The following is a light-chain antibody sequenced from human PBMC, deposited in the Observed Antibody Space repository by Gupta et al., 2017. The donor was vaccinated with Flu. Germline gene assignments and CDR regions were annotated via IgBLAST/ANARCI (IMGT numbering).Light chain of an antibody. Sequence: QSALTQPPSVSGSPGQSVPLSCTGTSSAISSYNRVSWFQQPPGTAPKLLIYEVTNRPSGVPDRFSGSKSGNTASLTISGLRAEDEADYFCSSYTSSATWVFGGGTKLTVL. CDR1: SSAISSYNR. CDR3: SSYTSSATWV. J-gene: IGLJ3*02. V-gene: IGLV2-18*02. CDR2: EVT.